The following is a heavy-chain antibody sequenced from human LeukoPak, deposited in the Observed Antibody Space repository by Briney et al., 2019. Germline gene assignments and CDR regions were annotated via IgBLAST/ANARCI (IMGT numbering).Heavy chain of an antibody. J-gene: IGHJ4*02. V-gene: IGHV3-30*04. D-gene: IGHD1-26*01. CDR3: ARSRELRFDY. Sequence: GRSLRLSCAASGFTFSSYAMHWVRQAPGKGLEWVAVISYGGSNKYYADSVKGRFTISRDNSKNTLYLQMNSLRAEDTAVYYCARSRELRFDYWGQGTLVTVSS. CDR2: ISYGGSNK. CDR1: GFTFSSYA.